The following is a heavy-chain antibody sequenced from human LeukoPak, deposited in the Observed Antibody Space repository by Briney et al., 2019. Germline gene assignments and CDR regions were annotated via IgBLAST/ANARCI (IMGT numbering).Heavy chain of an antibody. CDR1: GFTFSSYS. Sequence: GGSLRLSCAASGFTFSSYSMHWVRQAPGKGLEWVAVISYDGSNKYYGDSVKGRFTISRDNSKSTLYLQMNSLRAEDTALYYCAKDIDSSGYYPAGYWGQGTLVTVSS. D-gene: IGHD3-22*01. J-gene: IGHJ4*02. CDR3: AKDIDSSGYYPAGY. CDR2: ISYDGSNK. V-gene: IGHV3-30*04.